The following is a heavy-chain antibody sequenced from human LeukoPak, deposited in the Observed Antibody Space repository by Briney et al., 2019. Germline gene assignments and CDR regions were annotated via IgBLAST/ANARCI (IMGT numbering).Heavy chain of an antibody. CDR1: GEPFNGYY. J-gene: IGHJ4*02. CDR2: INHSGSS. CDR3: AGGRWLRGY. D-gene: IGHD5-24*01. V-gene: IGHV4-34*01. Sequence: SETLSLTCAVYGEPFNGYYWNWIRQSPGKGLEWIGEINHSGSSNYNPSLKSRVTISVDTSKNQFSLKLSSVTAADTAVYYCAGGRWLRGYWGQGTLVTVSS.